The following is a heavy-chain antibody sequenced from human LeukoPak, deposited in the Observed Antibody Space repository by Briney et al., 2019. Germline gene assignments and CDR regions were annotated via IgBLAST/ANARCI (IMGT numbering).Heavy chain of an antibody. Sequence: PGGSLRLSCAASGFTFSSYAMHWVRQAPGKGLEWVAVISYDGSNKYYADSVKGRFTISRDNSKKTLYLQMNSLRAEDTAVYYCARTYTSGWYFDYWGQGTLVTVSS. J-gene: IGHJ4*02. V-gene: IGHV3-30-3*01. D-gene: IGHD6-19*01. CDR2: ISYDGSNK. CDR3: ARTYTSGWYFDY. CDR1: GFTFSSYA.